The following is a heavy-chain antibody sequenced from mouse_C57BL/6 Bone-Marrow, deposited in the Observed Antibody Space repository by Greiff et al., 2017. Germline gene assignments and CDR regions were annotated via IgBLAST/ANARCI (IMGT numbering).Heavy chain of an antibody. Sequence: VKLQESGAELARPGASVKLSCKASGYTFTSYGISWVKQRTGQGLEWIGEIYPRSGNTYYNEKFKGKATLTADKSSSTAYMELRSLTSEDSAVYFCASLWLRRRDYAMDYWGQGTSVTVSS. D-gene: IGHD2-2*01. CDR3: ASLWLRRRDYAMDY. CDR2: IYPRSGNT. V-gene: IGHV1-81*01. CDR1: GYTFTSYG. J-gene: IGHJ4*01.